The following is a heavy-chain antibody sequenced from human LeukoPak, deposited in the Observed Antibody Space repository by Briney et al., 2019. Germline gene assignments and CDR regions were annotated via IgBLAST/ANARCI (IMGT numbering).Heavy chain of an antibody. V-gene: IGHV3-48*01. J-gene: IGHJ5*02. Sequence: GGSLRLSCAASGFTFSSYSMNWVRQTPGKGLEWVSYISSSSSTIYYADSVKGRFTISRDNAKNSLYLQMNSLRAEDTAVYYCARAACPRRNWFDPWGQGTLVTVSS. CDR1: GFTFSSYS. CDR2: ISSSSSTI. CDR3: ARAACPRRNWFDP.